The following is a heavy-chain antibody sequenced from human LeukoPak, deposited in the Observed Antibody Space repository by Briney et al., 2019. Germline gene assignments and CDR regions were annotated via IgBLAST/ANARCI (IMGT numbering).Heavy chain of an antibody. CDR1: GYTFTNYW. Sequence: GESLKISCKGSGYTFTNYWIGWVRQMPGKGLEWMGIIYPGDSDTKYSPSSQGQVTISADKSITTAYLQWNSLKASDTAMYYCARSYGDHEAFDIWGQGTMVTVSS. V-gene: IGHV5-51*01. CDR3: ARSYGDHEAFDI. J-gene: IGHJ3*02. D-gene: IGHD4-17*01. CDR2: IYPGDSDT.